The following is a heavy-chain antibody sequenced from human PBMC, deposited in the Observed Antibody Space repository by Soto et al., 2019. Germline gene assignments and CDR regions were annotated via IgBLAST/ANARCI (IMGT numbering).Heavy chain of an antibody. V-gene: IGHV1-46*01. J-gene: IGHJ4*02. D-gene: IGHD1-7*01. Sequence: ASVKVSCKASGYSFISYDIHWVRQAPGQGLEWMGIINPRGDSTSYAQKFQGRVTMTRDTTTTTVYMGLNSLRSEDTAGYYFARAATSVELPYDYWGQGTLVTVSS. CDR1: GYSFISYD. CDR3: ARAATSVELPYDY. CDR2: INPRGDST.